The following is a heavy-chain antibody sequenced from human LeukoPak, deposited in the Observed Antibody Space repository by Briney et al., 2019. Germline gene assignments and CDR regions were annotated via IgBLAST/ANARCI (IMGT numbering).Heavy chain of an antibody. CDR1: GFTFSSHG. CDR2: ISGSGVIT. V-gene: IGHV3-23*01. J-gene: IGHJ4*02. CDR3: AKDDAWVRYQD. Sequence: GGSLRLSCAASGFTFSSHGMNWVRQAPGNGLEWVSGISGSGVITYYADSVKGRFTISRDNSKNTLDLQMNSLRAEDTAVYYCAKDDAWVRYQDWGQGTLLTVSS. D-gene: IGHD5-12*01.